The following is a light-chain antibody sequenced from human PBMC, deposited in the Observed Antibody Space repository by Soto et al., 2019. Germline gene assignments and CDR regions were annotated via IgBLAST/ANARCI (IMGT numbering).Light chain of an antibody. V-gene: IGKV1-5*03. CDR3: QQYNTYPLT. Sequence: DIQMTQSPSTLSASVGDRVTITCRASQSISVWLAWYQQKPGQAPTLLIYKASNLQSEVPSRFSGSGSGTEFTLTVSGLQPDDFATYYCQQYNTYPLTFGPGTKVDVK. CDR1: QSISVW. CDR2: KAS. J-gene: IGKJ3*01.